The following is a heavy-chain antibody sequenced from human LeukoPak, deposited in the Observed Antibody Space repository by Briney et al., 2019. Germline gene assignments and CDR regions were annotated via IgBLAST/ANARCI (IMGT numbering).Heavy chain of an antibody. Sequence: SETLSLTCTVSGGSVSSGNYYWNWIRQPPGKGLEWIGYIYYRGNTYYNPSLKSRITISVDTSKNQFSLKLSSVTAADTAVYYCARDFWSGYSHYYGMDVWGQGTTVTVSS. CDR1: GGSVSSGNYY. J-gene: IGHJ6*02. D-gene: IGHD3-3*01. V-gene: IGHV4-30-4*01. CDR3: ARDFWSGYSHYYGMDV. CDR2: IYYRGNT.